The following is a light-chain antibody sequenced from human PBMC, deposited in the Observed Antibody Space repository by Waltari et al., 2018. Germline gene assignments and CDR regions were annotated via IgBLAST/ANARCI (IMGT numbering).Light chain of an antibody. CDR1: GGSIASNF. CDR2: QDD. J-gene: IGLJ3*02. CDR3: HSYDNNHHWV. Sequence: NFMLTQPHSVSGSPGKTVTISCTGSGGSIASNFVQWYQQRPGSAPTTVIYQDDQRPPGVPDRFSGSIASSSNSASLTISGLKTEDAADYYCHSYDNNHHWVFGGGTKLTVL. V-gene: IGLV6-57*02.